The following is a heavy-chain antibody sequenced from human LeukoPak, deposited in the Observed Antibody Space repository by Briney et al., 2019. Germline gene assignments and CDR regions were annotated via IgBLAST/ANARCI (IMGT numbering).Heavy chain of an antibody. Sequence: GGSLRLACAASGFTFSSFAMTWVRQTPGKGLEWVSAISGSGGNTYYADSVKGRFTISRDNSKNTLYLQMNSLRAEDTAVYYCAKESPTYYYDSSSIPLFDYWGQGTLVTVSS. V-gene: IGHV3-23*01. J-gene: IGHJ4*02. D-gene: IGHD3-22*01. CDR2: ISGSGGNT. CDR1: GFTFSSFA. CDR3: AKESPTYYYDSSSIPLFDY.